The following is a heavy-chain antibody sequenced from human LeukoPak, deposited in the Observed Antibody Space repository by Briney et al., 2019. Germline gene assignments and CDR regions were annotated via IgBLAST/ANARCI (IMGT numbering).Heavy chain of an antibody. CDR2: INHSGST. J-gene: IGHJ5*02. CDR3: ARRGGSGSYLRRNENWFDP. CDR1: GGSFSGYY. Sequence: SSETLSLTCAVYGGSFSGYYWSWIRQPPGKGLEWIGEINHSGSTNYNPSLKSRVTISVDTSKNQFSLKLSSVTAADTAVYYCARRGGSGSYLRRNENWFDPWGQGTLVTVSS. D-gene: IGHD3-10*01. V-gene: IGHV4-34*01.